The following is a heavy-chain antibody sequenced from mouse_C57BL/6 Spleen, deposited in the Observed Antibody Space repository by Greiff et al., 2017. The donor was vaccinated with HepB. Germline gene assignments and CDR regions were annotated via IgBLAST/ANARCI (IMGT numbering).Heavy chain of an antibody. J-gene: IGHJ1*03. V-gene: IGHV5-9-1*02. CDR3: TRLGYSNSYWYFDV. Sequence: EVKVVESGEGLVKPGGSLKLSCAASGFTFSSYAMSWVRQTPEKRLEWVAYISSGGDYIYYADTVKGRFTISRDNARNTLYLQMSSLKSEDTAMYYCTRLGYSNSYWYFDVWGTGTTVTVSS. CDR2: ISSGGDYI. D-gene: IGHD2-5*01. CDR1: GFTFSSYA.